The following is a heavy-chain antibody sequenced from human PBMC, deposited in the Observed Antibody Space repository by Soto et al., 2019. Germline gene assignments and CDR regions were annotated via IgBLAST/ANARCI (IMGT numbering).Heavy chain of an antibody. CDR1: GGTFSSYA. Sequence: SVKVSCKASGGTFSSYAISWVRQAPGQGLEWMGGIIPIFGTANYAQKFQGRVTITADESTSTAYMELSSLRSEDTAVYYCARDPPHCTNGVYPYYYYGMDVWGQGTTVTVSS. J-gene: IGHJ6*02. CDR3: ARDPPHCTNGVYPYYYYGMDV. V-gene: IGHV1-69*13. CDR2: IIPIFGTA. D-gene: IGHD2-8*01.